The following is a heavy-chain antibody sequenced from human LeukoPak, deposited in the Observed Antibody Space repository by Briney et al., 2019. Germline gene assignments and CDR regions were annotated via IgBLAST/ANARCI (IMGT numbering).Heavy chain of an antibody. CDR3: ARGGKGLQLIGSFYDY. J-gene: IGHJ4*02. CDR1: GYIFTDYY. D-gene: IGHD1-1*01. V-gene: IGHV1-2*02. CDR2: INPNGGI. Sequence: ASLKVSCKASGYIFTDYYIHWVRQAPGQGLEWMGWINPNGGIDYAQKFRDRVTLTRDTSITTAYMELSSLRSDDTAVYFCARGGKGLQLIGSFYDYWGQGTLVTVSS.